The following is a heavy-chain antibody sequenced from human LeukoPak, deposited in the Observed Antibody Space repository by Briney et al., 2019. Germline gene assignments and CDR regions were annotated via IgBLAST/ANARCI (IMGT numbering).Heavy chain of an antibody. CDR2: INWNGGST. Sequence: PGGSLRLSCAASGFTFDDYGMSWVRQAPGKGLEWVSGINWNGGSTGYADSVKGRFTISRDNAKNSLYLQMNSLRAEDTALYYCARDLYGGNSPYYFDYWGQGTLVTVSS. D-gene: IGHD4-23*01. V-gene: IGHV3-20*04. CDR1: GFTFDDYG. J-gene: IGHJ4*02. CDR3: ARDLYGGNSPYYFDY.